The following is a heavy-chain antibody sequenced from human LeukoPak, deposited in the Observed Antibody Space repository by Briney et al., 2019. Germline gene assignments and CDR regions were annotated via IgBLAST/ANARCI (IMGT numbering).Heavy chain of an antibody. V-gene: IGHV3-21*04. CDR1: GFTFSSYS. D-gene: IGHD5-24*01. CDR2: ISSSSSYI. J-gene: IGHJ4*02. CDR3: ARARWLQLPGDC. Sequence: GGSLRLSCAASGFTFSSYSMNWVRQAPGKGLEWVSSISSSSSYIYYADSVKGRFTISRDNAKNSLYLQMDSLRAEDTAVYYCARARWLQLPGDCWGQGTLVTVSS.